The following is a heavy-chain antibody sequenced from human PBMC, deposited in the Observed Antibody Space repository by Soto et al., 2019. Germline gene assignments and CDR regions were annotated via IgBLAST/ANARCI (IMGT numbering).Heavy chain of an antibody. V-gene: IGHV3-23*01. CDR1: GFTFSSYA. J-gene: IGHJ4*02. Sequence: GGSLRLSCAASGFTFSSYAMSGVRQDPGKGLEWVSAISGSGGSTYYADSVKGRFTISRDNSKNTLYLQMNSLRAEDTAVYYCAKEPDCSSTSCYPFDYWGQGTLVTVSS. CDR3: AKEPDCSSTSCYPFDY. D-gene: IGHD2-2*01. CDR2: ISGSGGST.